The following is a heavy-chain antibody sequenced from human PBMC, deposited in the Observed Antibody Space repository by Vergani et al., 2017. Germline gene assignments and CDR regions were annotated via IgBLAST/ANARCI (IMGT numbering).Heavy chain of an antibody. J-gene: IGHJ4*01. CDR1: GYTFSNYY. V-gene: IGHV1-46*03. Sequence: QVPVVQSGAEVKKSGASVKVSCKTSGYTFSNYYMHWVRQAPGQGLEWMGIINPSGGHTNYAQKSQGRVTMTRDTSTSTVYMELSSLRSEDTAIYYCARGDYAILTGYRYWGQGTLVTVSA. D-gene: IGHD3-9*01. CDR3: ARGDYAILTGYRY. CDR2: INPSGGHT.